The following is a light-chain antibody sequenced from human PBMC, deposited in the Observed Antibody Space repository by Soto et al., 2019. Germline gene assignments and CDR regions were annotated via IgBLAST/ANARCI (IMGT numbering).Light chain of an antibody. J-gene: IGKJ5*01. Sequence: IVLTQSPATLSLSPGVRATLSCRASQSVSSSYLVWYQQKTGQAPRLLIYSASTRATGIPDRFSGSVSGTDFTLTISRLEPDDFAVYYCQQFGTSPPAITFGQGTRLELK. V-gene: IGKV3-20*01. CDR3: QQFGTSPPAIT. CDR2: SAS. CDR1: QSVSSSY.